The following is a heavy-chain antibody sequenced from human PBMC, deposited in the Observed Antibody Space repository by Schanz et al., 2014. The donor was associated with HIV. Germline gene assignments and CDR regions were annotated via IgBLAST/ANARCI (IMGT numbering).Heavy chain of an antibody. J-gene: IGHJ4*02. D-gene: IGHD3-22*01. Sequence: QLLESGGGLVQPGGLLRLSCAASGFTFSGFAMSWVRQTPGKGLEWVSTISESGGRSYYADSVNGRFTISRDNSKNTLYLQMTTLRTEDTAVYYCAKPEYDSRGNSQSHFDYWGQGTLVTVSS. CDR2: ISESGGRS. V-gene: IGHV3-23*01. CDR1: GFTFSGFA. CDR3: AKPEYDSRGNSQSHFDY.